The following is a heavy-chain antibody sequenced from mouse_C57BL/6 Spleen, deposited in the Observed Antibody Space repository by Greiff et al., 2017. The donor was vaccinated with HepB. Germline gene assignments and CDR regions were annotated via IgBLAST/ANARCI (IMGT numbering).Heavy chain of an antibody. V-gene: IGHV3-6*01. CDR2: ISYDGSN. D-gene: IGHD2-10*02. Sequence: EVKLQESGPGLVKPSQSLSLTCSVTGYSITSGYYWNWIRQFPGNKLEWMGYISYDGSNNYNPSLKNRISITRDTSKNQFFLKLNSVTTEDTATYYCARDRGYGRFAYWGQGTLVTVSA. CDR1: GYSITSGYY. CDR3: ARDRGYGRFAY. J-gene: IGHJ3*01.